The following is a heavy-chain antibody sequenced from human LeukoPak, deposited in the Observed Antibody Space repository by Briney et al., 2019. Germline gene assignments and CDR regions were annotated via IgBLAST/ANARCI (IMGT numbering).Heavy chain of an antibody. D-gene: IGHD2-2*01. V-gene: IGHV5-51*01. CDR3: ARHPDCTRTSCYVDYYGMDV. CDR1: GYRFTSYW. Sequence: GKSLKVSCKGSGYRFTSYWIGWVRQMPGKGLEWRGIINPGDSDTRYSPSFQGHVTISADKSISTAYLQWSSLKASDTAMYYCARHPDCTRTSCYVDYYGMDVWGQGTTVTVSS. J-gene: IGHJ6*02. CDR2: INPGDSDT.